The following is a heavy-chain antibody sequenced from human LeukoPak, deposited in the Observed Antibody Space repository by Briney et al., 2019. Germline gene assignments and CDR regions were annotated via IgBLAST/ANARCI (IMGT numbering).Heavy chain of an antibody. CDR3: ARRVTYYDILTGYLYYFDY. Sequence: GASVKVSCKASGYTLTSYDINWVRQATGQGLEWRGWMNPNSGNTGYAQKFQGRVTITSNTSISTANMELSSLRSEDTAVYYCARRVTYYDILTGYLYYFDYWGQGTLVTVSS. CDR2: MNPNSGNT. CDR1: GYTLTSYD. V-gene: IGHV1-8*03. D-gene: IGHD3-9*01. J-gene: IGHJ4*02.